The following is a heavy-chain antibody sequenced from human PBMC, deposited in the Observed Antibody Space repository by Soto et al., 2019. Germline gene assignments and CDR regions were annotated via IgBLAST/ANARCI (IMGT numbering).Heavy chain of an antibody. CDR2: IIPIFGTA. D-gene: IGHD3-22*01. J-gene: IGHJ3*02. Sequence: GASVKVSCKASGGTFSRYAISWVRQAPGQGLEWMGGIIPIFGTANYAQKFQGRVTITADESTSTAYMELSSLRSEDTAVYYCASGGGKTYYYDSSGYVDAFDIWGQGTMVTVSS. CDR3: ASGGGKTYYYDSSGYVDAFDI. V-gene: IGHV1-69*13. CDR1: GGTFSRYA.